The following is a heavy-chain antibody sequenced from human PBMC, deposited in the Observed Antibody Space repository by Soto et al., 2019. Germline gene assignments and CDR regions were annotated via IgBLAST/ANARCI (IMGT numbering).Heavy chain of an antibody. Sequence: QVQLVESGGGVVQPGRSLRLSCAASGFTFSSYGMHWVRQAPGKGLEWVAVISYDGSNKYYADSVKGRFTISRDNSKNTLYLQMNSLRAEDTAVYYCAVQGYGRTKYGMDVWGQGTTVTVSS. J-gene: IGHJ6*02. CDR1: GFTFSSYG. V-gene: IGHV3-30*03. D-gene: IGHD6-13*01. CDR3: AVQGYGRTKYGMDV. CDR2: ISYDGSNK.